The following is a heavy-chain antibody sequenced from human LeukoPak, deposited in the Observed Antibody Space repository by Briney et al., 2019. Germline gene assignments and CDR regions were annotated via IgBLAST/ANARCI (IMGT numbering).Heavy chain of an antibody. CDR3: ARFGVVPKYYYYYGMDV. Sequence: GGSLRLSCAASGFTFSGYWMSWVRQAPGKGLEWVANIKQDGSEKYYVDSVKGRFTISRDNAKNSLYLQMNSLRAEDTAVYYCARFGVVPKYYYYYGMDVWGQGTTVTVSS. D-gene: IGHD2-2*01. J-gene: IGHJ6*02. V-gene: IGHV3-7*01. CDR2: IKQDGSEK. CDR1: GFTFSGYW.